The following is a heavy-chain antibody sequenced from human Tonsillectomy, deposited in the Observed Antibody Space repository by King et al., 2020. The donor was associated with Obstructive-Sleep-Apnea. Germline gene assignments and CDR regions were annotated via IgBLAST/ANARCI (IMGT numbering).Heavy chain of an antibody. J-gene: IGHJ1*01. CDR1: GGSITSDDYY. CDR3: ARSLRFEAEYFQH. D-gene: IGHD3-10*01. CDR2: ST. Sequence: QLQESGPGLVKPSQTLSLTCTVSGGSITSDDYYWSWIRQPPGKGLEWIGSTYYNPSLKSRVTISVETSTNQFSLKLSSVTAADTAVYYCARSLRFEAEYFQHWGQGTLVTVSS. V-gene: IGHV4-30-4*01.